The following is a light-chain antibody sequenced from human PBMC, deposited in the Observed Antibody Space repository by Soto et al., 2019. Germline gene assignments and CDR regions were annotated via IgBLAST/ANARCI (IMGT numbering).Light chain of an antibody. CDR3: QQYGSSPLWT. J-gene: IGKJ1*01. CDR2: GAS. CDR1: QSVGNN. V-gene: IGKV3-20*01. Sequence: EVVMTQSPATLPVSPGRRVTLSCRASQSVGNNLAWYQQKPGQAPRLLXYGASSRATGIPDRFSGSGSGTDLTLTISRLETEDFAVYYCQQYGSSPLWTFGQGTKVDIK.